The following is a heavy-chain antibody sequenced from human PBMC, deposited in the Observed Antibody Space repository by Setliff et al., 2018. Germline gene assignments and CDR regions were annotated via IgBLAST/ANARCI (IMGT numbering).Heavy chain of an antibody. CDR1: GGSFSGYY. V-gene: IGHV4-34*01. CDR3: AREQWLDPPGYYYMDV. CDR2: INHSGST. Sequence: SETLSLTCAVYGGSFSGYYWSWIRQPPGKGLEWIGEINHSGSTNYNPSLKSRVTISVDTSKNQFYLKLSSVTAADTAVYYCAREQWLDPPGYYYMDVWAKGTTVTVSS. J-gene: IGHJ6*03. D-gene: IGHD6-19*01.